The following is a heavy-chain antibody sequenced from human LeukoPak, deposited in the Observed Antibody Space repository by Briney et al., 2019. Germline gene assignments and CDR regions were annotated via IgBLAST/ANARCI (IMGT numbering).Heavy chain of an antibody. J-gene: IGHJ4*02. Sequence: GGSLRLSCAASGFTFSSFCLHWVRQTPGKGLEWVSHITAANNIYYADSVKGRFTISRDITKNSLHLQMSSLRVEDTAIYYCARSIGSSSDYWGQGTLVTVSS. CDR2: ITAANNI. V-gene: IGHV3-48*01. CDR1: GFTFSSFC. CDR3: ARSIGSSSDY. D-gene: IGHD6-6*01.